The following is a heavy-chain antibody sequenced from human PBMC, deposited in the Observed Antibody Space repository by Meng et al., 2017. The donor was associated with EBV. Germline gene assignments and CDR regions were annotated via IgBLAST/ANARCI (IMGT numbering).Heavy chain of an antibody. J-gene: IGHJ4*02. CDR3: ARVGIAVAGTGDY. Sequence: QGRLLQSGVGVKKPGASVKVSCKASGYTFTGYYMHWVRQAPGQGLEWMGRINPNSGGTNYAQKFQGRVTMTRDTSISTAYMELSRLRSDDTAVYYCARVGIAVAGTGDYWGQGTLVTVSS. V-gene: IGHV1-2*06. CDR1: GYTFTGYY. CDR2: INPNSGGT. D-gene: IGHD6-19*01.